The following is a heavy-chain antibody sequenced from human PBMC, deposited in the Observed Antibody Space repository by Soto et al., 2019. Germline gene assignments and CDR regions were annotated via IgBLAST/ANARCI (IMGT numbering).Heavy chain of an antibody. Sequence: SETLSLTCAVSGGSISSGGYSWSWIRQQPGKGLEWIGYIYYSGSTYYNPSLKSRVTISVDTSKNQFSLKLSSVTAADTAVYYCARGIDYGDYEGDDAFDIWGQGTMVTVSS. V-gene: IGHV4-30-2*03. CDR1: GGSISSGGYS. CDR2: IYYSGST. J-gene: IGHJ3*02. D-gene: IGHD4-17*01. CDR3: ARGIDYGDYEGDDAFDI.